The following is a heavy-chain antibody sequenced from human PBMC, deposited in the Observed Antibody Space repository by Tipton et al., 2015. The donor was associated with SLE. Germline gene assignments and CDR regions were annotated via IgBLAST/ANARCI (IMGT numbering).Heavy chain of an antibody. V-gene: IGHV4-30-2*01. CDR3: ARDTQLWSHEYDGFDI. CDR2: IYHTGST. D-gene: IGHD5-18*01. Sequence: TLSLTCTVSGGSISSGTYSWSWIRQPPGKGLEWIGYIYHTGSTYSNPSLKSRVTISEDRSKNQFSLKLSSVTAADTAVYYCARDTQLWSHEYDGFDIWGQGTLVTVSS. J-gene: IGHJ3*02. CDR1: GGSISSGTYS.